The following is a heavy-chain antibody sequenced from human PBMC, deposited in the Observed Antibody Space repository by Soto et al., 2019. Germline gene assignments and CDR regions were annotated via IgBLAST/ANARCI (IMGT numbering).Heavy chain of an antibody. CDR3: AGYCSSTSCYGGRDY. CDR2: ISSSSSYI. Sequence: GGSLRLSCAASGFTFSSYSMNWVRQAPGKGLEWVSSISSSSSYIYYTDSVKGRLTISRDNAKNSLYLQMNSLRAEDTAVYYCAGYCSSTSCYGGRDYWGQGTLVTVSS. CDR1: GFTFSSYS. V-gene: IGHV3-21*01. J-gene: IGHJ4*02. D-gene: IGHD2-2*01.